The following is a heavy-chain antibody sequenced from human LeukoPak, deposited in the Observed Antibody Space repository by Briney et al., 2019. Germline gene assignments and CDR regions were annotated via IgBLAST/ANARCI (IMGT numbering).Heavy chain of an antibody. CDR1: GGSFSGYY. CDR3: ARESQVPGMRGKQYYFDY. J-gene: IGHJ4*02. CDR2: INHSGST. D-gene: IGHD1/OR15-1a*01. V-gene: IGHV4-34*01. Sequence: SETLSLTCAVYGGSFSGYYWSWIRQPPGKGLEWIGEINHSGSTNYNPSLKSRVTISVDTSKNQFSLKLSSVTAADTAVYYCARESQVPGMRGKQYYFDYWGQGTLVTVSS.